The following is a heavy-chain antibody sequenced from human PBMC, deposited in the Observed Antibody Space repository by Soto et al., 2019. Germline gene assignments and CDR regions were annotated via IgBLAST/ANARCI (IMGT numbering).Heavy chain of an antibody. J-gene: IGHJ5*02. Sequence: QLQLQESGSGLVKPSQTLSLTCAVSGGSISSGGYSWSWIRQPPGKGLEWIGYIYHSGSTYYNPSHESRVTISVDRSKNQCSLKLSSVTAADTAVYYCARAPLTGTNWFDPWGQGTLVTVSS. CDR2: IYHSGST. CDR1: GGSISSGGYS. D-gene: IGHD3-9*01. CDR3: ARAPLTGTNWFDP. V-gene: IGHV4-30-2*01.